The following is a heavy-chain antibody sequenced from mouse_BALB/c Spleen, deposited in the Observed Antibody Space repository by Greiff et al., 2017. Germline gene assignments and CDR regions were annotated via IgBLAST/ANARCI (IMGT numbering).Heavy chain of an antibody. V-gene: IGHV14-3*02. J-gene: IGHJ4*01. CDR1: GFNIKDTY. CDR3: AREGYYEAMDY. Sequence: VQLKESGAELVKPGASVKLSCTASGFNIKDTYMHWVKQRPEQGLEWIGRIDPANGNTKYDPKFQGKATITADTSSNTAYLQLSSLTSEDTAVYYCAREGYYEAMDYWGQGTSVTVSS. D-gene: IGHD2-3*01. CDR2: IDPANGNT.